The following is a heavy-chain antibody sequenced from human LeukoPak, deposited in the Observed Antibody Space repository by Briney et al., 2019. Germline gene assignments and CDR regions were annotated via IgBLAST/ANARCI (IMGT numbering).Heavy chain of an antibody. CDR3: ARDFVNGYFDY. Sequence: SGGSLRLSWAASGFTFSSYAMPWVRQAPGKGLEWVAVISYDGSNKYYADSVKGRFTISRDNSKNALYLQMNSLRAEDTAVYYCARDFVNGYFDYWGQGTLVTVSS. V-gene: IGHV3-30-3*01. J-gene: IGHJ4*02. CDR2: ISYDGSNK. CDR1: GFTFSSYA.